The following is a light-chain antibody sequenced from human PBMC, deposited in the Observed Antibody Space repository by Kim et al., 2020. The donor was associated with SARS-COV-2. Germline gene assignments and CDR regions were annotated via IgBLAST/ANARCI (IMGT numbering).Light chain of an antibody. CDR1: QGVASSY. J-gene: IGKJ4*01. Sequence: SPGERATLSCRASQGVASSYLAWYQQKPGQAPRLLIYDASNRATDIPDRFSGSGSGTDFTLTSSRLEPEDYAVYFCQQYGGSPLTFGGGTKVDIK. V-gene: IGKV3-20*01. CDR2: DAS. CDR3: QQYGGSPLT.